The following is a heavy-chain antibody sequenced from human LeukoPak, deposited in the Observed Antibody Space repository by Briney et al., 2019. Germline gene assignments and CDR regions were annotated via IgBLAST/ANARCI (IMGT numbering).Heavy chain of an antibody. Sequence: GASVKVSCKASGGTFSSYAISWVRQAPGQGLEWMGRIIPILGIANYAQKFQGRVTITADTSTSTAYMELRSLRSDDTAVYYCARDMNRLTAAIGYWGQGTLVTVSS. CDR2: IIPILGIA. D-gene: IGHD5-18*01. CDR3: ARDMNRLTAAIGY. V-gene: IGHV1-69*04. CDR1: GGTFSSYA. J-gene: IGHJ4*02.